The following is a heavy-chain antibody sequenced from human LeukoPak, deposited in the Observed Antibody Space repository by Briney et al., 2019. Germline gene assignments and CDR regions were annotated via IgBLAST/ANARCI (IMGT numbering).Heavy chain of an antibody. CDR2: IFHSGTT. Sequence: SETLSLTCTVSGYSISSGDYWGWIRQPPGKGLEWIGSIFHSGTTDYNPSLKSRVTLAVDTYKNQFSLKLSSVTAADTAVYYCARYSGSYWNYWGQGTLVTVSS. CDR1: GYSISSGDY. D-gene: IGHD1-26*01. CDR3: ARYSGSYWNY. J-gene: IGHJ4*02. V-gene: IGHV4-38-2*02.